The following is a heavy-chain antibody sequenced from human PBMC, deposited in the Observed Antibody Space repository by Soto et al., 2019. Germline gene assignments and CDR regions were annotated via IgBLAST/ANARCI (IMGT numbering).Heavy chain of an antibody. CDR1: GLTFGDYA. CDR3: ARVDCSSTSCYFIMDV. J-gene: IGHJ6*02. Sequence: GGSLRLSCRGSGLTFGDYAMSWFRQAPGKGLEWVGFIRSKAYGGTTEYAASVKGRFTILRDDSESVAYLQMDSLKADDTAVCYCARVDCSSTSCYFIMDVWGQGTTVTVSS. V-gene: IGHV3-49*03. D-gene: IGHD2-2*01. CDR2: IRSKAYGGTT.